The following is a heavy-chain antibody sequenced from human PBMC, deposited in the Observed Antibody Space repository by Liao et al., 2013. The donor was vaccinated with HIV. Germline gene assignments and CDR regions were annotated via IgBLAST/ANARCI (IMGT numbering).Heavy chain of an antibody. V-gene: IGHV4-4*07. J-gene: IGHJ4*02. CDR2: IYISGST. Sequence: QVQLQESGPGLVKPSETLSLTCTVSGGSISSYDWSWIREPAGKGLEWIGRIYISGSTNYNPSLNSRVTISVDTSKNQFSLKLSSVTAADTAVYYCARTDTAMVTGFYFDYWAREPWSPSPQ. D-gene: IGHD5-18*01. CDR1: GGSISSYD. CDR3: ARTDTAMVTGFYFDY.